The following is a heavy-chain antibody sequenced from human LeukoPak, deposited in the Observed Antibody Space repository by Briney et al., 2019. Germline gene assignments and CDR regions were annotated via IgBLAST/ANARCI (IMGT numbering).Heavy chain of an antibody. V-gene: IGHV3-21*01. CDR2: IDSSSSSI. Sequence: PGGSLRLXCAASGFTFGPYSMNWVRQAPGKGLEWVSSIDSSSSSIYYANSVKGRFTISRDNAQNSLYLQMNSLRAEDTAVYYCAREQSGSYSEAFDIWGQGTMVTVSS. D-gene: IGHD1-26*01. CDR1: GFTFGPYS. J-gene: IGHJ3*02. CDR3: AREQSGSYSEAFDI.